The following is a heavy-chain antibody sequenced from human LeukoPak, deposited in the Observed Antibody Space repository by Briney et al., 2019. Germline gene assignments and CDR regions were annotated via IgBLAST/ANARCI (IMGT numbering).Heavy chain of an antibody. V-gene: IGHV1-18*01. CDR2: ISAYNGNT. Sequence: ASVKVSCKASGYTFTSYGISWVRQAPGQGLEWMGWISAYNGNTNYAQKLQGRVTMTTDTSTSTAYVELRSLRSDDTAVYYCARTYYYDSSGYSNNWFDPWGQGTLVTVSS. CDR1: GYTFTSYG. CDR3: ARTYYYDSSGYSNNWFDP. D-gene: IGHD3-22*01. J-gene: IGHJ5*02.